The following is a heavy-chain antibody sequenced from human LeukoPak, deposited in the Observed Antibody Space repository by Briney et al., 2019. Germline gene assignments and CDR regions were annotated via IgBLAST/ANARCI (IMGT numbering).Heavy chain of an antibody. D-gene: IGHD1-26*01. V-gene: IGHV3-74*01. CDR3: VRDDGSYSLDY. CDR1: GFTFSRYW. Sequence: GGSLRPSCAASGFTFSRYWMHWVRHAPGKGLVWVSNINSDGSKRNHADSVKGRFTISRDNAKNTLYLQMNSLRAEDTAVYYCVRDDGSYSLDYWGQGTLVTVSS. CDR2: INSDGSKR. J-gene: IGHJ4*02.